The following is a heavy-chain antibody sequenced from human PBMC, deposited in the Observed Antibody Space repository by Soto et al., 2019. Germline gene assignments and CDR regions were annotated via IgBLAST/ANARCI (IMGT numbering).Heavy chain of an antibody. CDR1: GGSISGSY. J-gene: IGHJ4*02. CDR2: VYYTGST. D-gene: IGHD6-19*01. CDR3: ARSVAVPGAHIDY. Sequence: LSLTCSVSGGSISGSYWSWIRQSPGKGLEWLGYVYYTGSTNYSPSLRSRVSISVDTSKNEFSLRLSSVTAADTAVYFCARSVAVPGAHIDYWGQGXQVTVYS. V-gene: IGHV4-59*01.